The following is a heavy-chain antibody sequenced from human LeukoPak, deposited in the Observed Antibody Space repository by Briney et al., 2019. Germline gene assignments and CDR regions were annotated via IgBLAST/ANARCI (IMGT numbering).Heavy chain of an antibody. J-gene: IGHJ6*03. CDR1: GFTFSSYA. V-gene: IGHV3-23*01. CDR3: AKAGSSWYTYYYYYYMDV. D-gene: IGHD6-13*01. Sequence: GGSLRLSCAASGFTFSSYAMSWVRQAPGKGLEWVSAISGSGGSTYYADSVKGRFTISRDNSKNTLYLQMNSLRAEDTAVYYCAKAGSSWYTYYYYYYMDVWGKGTTVTVSS. CDR2: ISGSGGST.